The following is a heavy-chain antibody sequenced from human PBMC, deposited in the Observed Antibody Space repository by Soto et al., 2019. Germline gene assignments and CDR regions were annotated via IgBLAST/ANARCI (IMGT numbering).Heavy chain of an antibody. J-gene: IGHJ6*02. CDR2: IIPIFGTA. CDR3: AREGLRTSCYTHYYYYGMDV. V-gene: IGHV1-69*12. Sequence: QVQLVQSGAEVKKPGSSVKVSCKASGGTFSSYAISWVRQAPGQGLEWMGGIIPIFGTANYAQKFQGRVTITADESTSTAYMELSSLRSEDTAVYYCAREGLRTSCYTHYYYYGMDVWGQGTTVTVSS. D-gene: IGHD2-2*02. CDR1: GGTFSSYA.